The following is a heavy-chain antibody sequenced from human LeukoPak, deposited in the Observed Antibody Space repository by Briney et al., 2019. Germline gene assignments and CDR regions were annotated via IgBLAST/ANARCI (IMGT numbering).Heavy chain of an antibody. CDR2: INAGNGYT. V-gene: IGHV1-3*01. J-gene: IGHJ4*02. CDR3: ARDLWFGEWWESPMVY. Sequence: ASVKVSCKASGYTFTSYAMHWVRQAPGQRLEWMGWINAGNGYTKYSQKFQGRVTITRDTSASTAYMELSSLRSEDTAVYYCARDLWFGEWWESPMVYWGQGTLVTVSS. D-gene: IGHD3-10*01. CDR1: GYTFTSYA.